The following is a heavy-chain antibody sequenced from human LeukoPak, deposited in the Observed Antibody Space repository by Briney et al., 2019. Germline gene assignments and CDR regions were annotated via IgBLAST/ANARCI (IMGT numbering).Heavy chain of an antibody. D-gene: IGHD6-13*01. CDR3: ARVGDQYSSSPLNYFGY. Sequence: PSEALSLTCAVYGGSFSGYYWSWIRQPPGKGLEWIGEINHSGSTNYNPSLKSRVTISVDTSKNQFSLKLSSVPAADTAVYYCARVGDQYSSSPLNYFGYWGQGTLVTVSS. CDR2: INHSGST. J-gene: IGHJ4*02. V-gene: IGHV4-34*01. CDR1: GGSFSGYY.